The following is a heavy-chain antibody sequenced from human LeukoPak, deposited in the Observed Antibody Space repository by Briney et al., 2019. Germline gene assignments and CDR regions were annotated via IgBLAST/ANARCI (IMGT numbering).Heavy chain of an antibody. J-gene: IGHJ5*02. Sequence: ASVKVSCKAFGYTFTGYYMHWVRQAPGQGLEWMGWINPNSGGTNSAQKFQGRVTMTRDTSKNQFSLKLSSVTAADTAVYYCARFYGSGTNWFGPWGQGTLVTVSS. CDR2: INPNSGGT. D-gene: IGHD3-10*01. V-gene: IGHV1-2*02. CDR3: ARFYGSGTNWFGP. CDR1: GYTFTGYY.